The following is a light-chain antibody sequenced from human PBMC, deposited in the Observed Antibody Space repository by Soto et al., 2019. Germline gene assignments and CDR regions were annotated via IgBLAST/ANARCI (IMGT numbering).Light chain of an antibody. CDR2: TAS. CDR3: QQGFSTPLT. Sequence: DIQMTQSPSSLSASVGDRVTITCRASQSVSLYLNWYQQKPGRAPELLISTASKLQSGVPSRFSGSGSGTEFTLTISGLQPEDSATYYCQQGFSTPLTIGGGAKVEI. CDR1: QSVSLY. J-gene: IGKJ4*01. V-gene: IGKV1-39*01.